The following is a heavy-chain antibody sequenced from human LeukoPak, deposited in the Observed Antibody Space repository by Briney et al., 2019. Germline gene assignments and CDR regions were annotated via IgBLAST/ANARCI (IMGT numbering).Heavy chain of an antibody. Sequence: GGSLRLSCTASGFIFHTHAMRWVRQAPGKGLEWVSTISGNGAQTFSAGSVKGRFTISRDNSRTTVYLQMNNLRAEDTALYYCAKDFGYSYGWVDYWGQGILVTVSS. V-gene: IGHV3-23*01. J-gene: IGHJ4*02. CDR3: AKDFGYSYGWVDY. CDR1: GFIFHTHA. CDR2: ISGNGAQT. D-gene: IGHD5-18*01.